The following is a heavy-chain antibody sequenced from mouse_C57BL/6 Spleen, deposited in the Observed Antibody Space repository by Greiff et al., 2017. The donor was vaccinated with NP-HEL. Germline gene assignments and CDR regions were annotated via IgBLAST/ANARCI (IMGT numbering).Heavy chain of an antibody. Sequence: VQLQQPGAELVMPGASVKLSCKASGYTFTSSWMHWVKQRPGQGLEWIGEIAPSDSYTQSNQTFQCKSTLTVDKSSSTAYMQLSSLTSEDSAVYDCARGGYDGYYAMDYWVQGTSVTVSS. V-gene: IGHV1-69*01. D-gene: IGHD2-2*01. CDR3: ARGGYDGYYAMDY. CDR1: GYTFTSSW. J-gene: IGHJ4*01. CDR2: IAPSDSYT.